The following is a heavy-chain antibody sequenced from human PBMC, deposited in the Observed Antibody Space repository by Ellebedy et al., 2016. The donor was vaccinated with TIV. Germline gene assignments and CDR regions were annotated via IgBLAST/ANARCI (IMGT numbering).Heavy chain of an antibody. CDR1: GISLRSYA. CDR2: IGGTGGTT. V-gene: IGHV3-23*01. Sequence: GESLKISCAASGISLRSYAMSWVRQAPGKGLESVSTIGGTGGTTYYRESVKGRFTVSRDTSRNTLYLQMSSLRAEDTAVYYCAKLPVAYNWNYADDYWGQGTLVTVSS. J-gene: IGHJ4*02. CDR3: AKLPVAYNWNYADDY. D-gene: IGHD1-7*01.